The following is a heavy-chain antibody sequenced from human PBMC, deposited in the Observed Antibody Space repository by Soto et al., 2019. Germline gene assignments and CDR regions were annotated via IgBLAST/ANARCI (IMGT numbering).Heavy chain of an antibody. D-gene: IGHD6-6*01. CDR3: TRVSSSSLFEY. CDR2: IGSRGSPI. Sequence: VHLVDSGGGLVKPGGSLRLSCAASGFTFSDYFMTWIRQAPGKGLEWVTYIGSRGSPIYYVDSVKGRFTISRDNAKDSLSLHMNSLRADDTAVYYCTRVSSSSLFEYWGQGTLVTVSS. J-gene: IGHJ4*02. V-gene: IGHV3-11*01. CDR1: GFTFSDYF.